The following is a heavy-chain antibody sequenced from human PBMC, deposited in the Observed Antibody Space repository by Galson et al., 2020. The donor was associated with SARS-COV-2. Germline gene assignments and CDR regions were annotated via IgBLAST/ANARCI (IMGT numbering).Heavy chain of an antibody. V-gene: IGHV3-30-3*01. J-gene: IGHJ6*02. CDR3: ARDSSGEGYYYGMDV. Sequence: GGSLRLSCAASGFTFSTYPMYWVRQAPGKGLEWVAVISYDGINKHYADSVKGRFTISRENSKNTLYLQMNSLRAEDTAVYYCARDSSGEGYYYGMDVWGQGTTVTVSS. D-gene: IGHD7-27*01. CDR2: ISYDGINK. CDR1: GFTFSTYP.